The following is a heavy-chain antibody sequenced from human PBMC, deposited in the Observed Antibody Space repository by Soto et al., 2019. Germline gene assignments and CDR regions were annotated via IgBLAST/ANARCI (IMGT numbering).Heavy chain of an antibody. CDR1: GGSFSGYY. CDR2: INHSGST. Sequence: QVQLQQWGAGLLKPSETLSLTCAVYGGSFSGYYWTWIRQPPGTGLEWIGEINHSGSTNYNPSLKRRVTISVDTSKNQFSLQLNSVTAADTAVYYCARDKITGLFDYWGQGTLVTVSS. CDR3: ARDKITGLFDY. V-gene: IGHV4-34*01. D-gene: IGHD2-8*02. J-gene: IGHJ4*02.